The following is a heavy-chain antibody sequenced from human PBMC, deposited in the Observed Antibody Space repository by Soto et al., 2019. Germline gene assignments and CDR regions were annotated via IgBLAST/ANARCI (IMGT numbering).Heavy chain of an antibody. D-gene: IGHD2-2*01. CDR3: ASSSGSTSGYSHYGMDI. J-gene: IGHJ6*02. V-gene: IGHV3-74*03. Sequence: EVQLVESGGGLVQPGGSLRLSCAASGFSFSAHWMHWVRQAPGKGPVWVSRIKYDGSSAAYADSVKGRYTISRDNAKSMLKLQTNSLRAEETVVYYCASSSGSTSGYSHYGMDIWGHGNTVSVAS. CDR1: GFSFSAHW. CDR2: IKYDGSSA.